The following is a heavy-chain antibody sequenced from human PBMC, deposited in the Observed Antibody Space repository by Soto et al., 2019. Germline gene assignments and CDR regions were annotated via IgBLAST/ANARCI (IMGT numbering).Heavy chain of an antibody. Sequence: EVQLLDSGGGLVQPGGSLRLSCAASGFTFSNYAMTWVRQGPGKGLEWVSGISGSGGRSYYADSVKGRFTISRANSKSTLYLQMNSQRAKDTAVYYCAKAYFVWSSEQPYYFDYWGQGTLVTVSS. CDR2: ISGSGGRS. D-gene: IGHD3-16*01. CDR3: AKAYFVWSSEQPYYFDY. V-gene: IGHV3-23*01. J-gene: IGHJ4*02. CDR1: GFTFSNYA.